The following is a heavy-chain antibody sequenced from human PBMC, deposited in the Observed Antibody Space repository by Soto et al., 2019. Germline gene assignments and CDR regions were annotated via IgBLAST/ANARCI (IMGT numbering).Heavy chain of an antibody. J-gene: IGHJ4*02. CDR2: ISPQTGGT. CDR1: GYTFTGYY. V-gene: IGHV1-2*02. D-gene: IGHD1-26*01. CDR3: GRGRSGELVIFY. Sequence: ASVKVSCKGSGYTFTGYYIHWVRQTPGQGPEWMGEISPQTGGTKYAQKYQGRVTMARDTSITTVYMELSNLSPDDTAVYYCGRGRSGELVIFYWGQGTLVTVSS.